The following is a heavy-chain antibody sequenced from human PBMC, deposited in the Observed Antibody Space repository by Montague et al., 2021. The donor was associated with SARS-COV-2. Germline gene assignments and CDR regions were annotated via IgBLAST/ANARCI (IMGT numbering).Heavy chain of an antibody. D-gene: IGHD4-11*01. CDR1: GDSVSSNSAA. V-gene: IGHV6-1*01. CDR3: ARQFPVQGRRYSYYGMDV. Sequence: CAISGDSVSSNSAAWNWIRQSPSRGLEWLGRTYYKSKWYNDYAVXXKSRITINPDTSKNQFSLQLNSVTPEDAAVYYCARQFPVQGRRYSYYGMDVWGQGTTVTVSS. CDR2: TYYKSKWYN. J-gene: IGHJ6*02.